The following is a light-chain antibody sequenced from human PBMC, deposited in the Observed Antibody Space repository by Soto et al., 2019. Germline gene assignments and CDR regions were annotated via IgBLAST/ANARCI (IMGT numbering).Light chain of an antibody. CDR2: AAS. CDR1: QGIANY. Sequence: DIQMTQSPSSLSASVGDRVTITCRASQGIANYLAWYQQKPGTVPKLLIYAASTLQSGVPSRFSGSGSGTDFTLTISSLQPEDVATYYCQKYNSAPRTVGQGTKVEIK. J-gene: IGKJ1*01. V-gene: IGKV1-27*01. CDR3: QKYNSAPRT.